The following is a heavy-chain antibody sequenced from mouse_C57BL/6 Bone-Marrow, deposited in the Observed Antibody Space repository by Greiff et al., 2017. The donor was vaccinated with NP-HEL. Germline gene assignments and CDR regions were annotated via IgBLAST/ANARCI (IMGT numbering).Heavy chain of an antibody. CDR2: IYPRSGNT. Sequence: VQLVESGAELARPGASVKLSCKASGYTFTSYGISWVKQRTGQGLEWIGEIYPRSGNTYYNEKFKGKATLTADKSSSTAYMELRSLTSEDSAVYFCARSDYGSSCYFDYWGQGTTLTVSS. V-gene: IGHV1-81*01. CDR3: ARSDYGSSCYFDY. J-gene: IGHJ2*01. CDR1: GYTFTSYG. D-gene: IGHD1-1*01.